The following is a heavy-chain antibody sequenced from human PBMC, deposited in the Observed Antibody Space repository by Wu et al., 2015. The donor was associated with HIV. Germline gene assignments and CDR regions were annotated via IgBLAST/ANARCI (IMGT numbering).Heavy chain of an antibody. Sequence: QVQLVQSGAEVKKPGSSVKVSCKASGGTFSSYAISWVRQAPGQGLEWMGGIIPIFGTANYAQKFQGRVTITTDESTSTAYMELSSLRSEDTAVYYCARSEFIRSYHSTMIVSLDVWGQGTTVTVSS. D-gene: IGHD3-22*01. CDR3: ARSEFIRSYHSTMIVSLDV. J-gene: IGHJ6*02. V-gene: IGHV1-69*05. CDR2: IIPIFGTA. CDR1: GGTFSSYA.